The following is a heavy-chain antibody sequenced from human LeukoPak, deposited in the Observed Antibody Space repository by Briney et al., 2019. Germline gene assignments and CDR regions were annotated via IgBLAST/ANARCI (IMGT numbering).Heavy chain of an antibody. CDR2: ISGRGGAT. CDR3: ASNRGVGATFDY. D-gene: IGHD1-26*01. V-gene: IGHV3-23*01. Sequence: GGSLRLSCAASGFTFSDFAMSWVRQAPGKGLEWVSTISGRGGATNYADSVKGRFTISRDNSKNTVYLQMNSLRDEDTAVYYCASNRGVGATFDYWGQGTLVTVSS. J-gene: IGHJ4*02. CDR1: GFTFSDFA.